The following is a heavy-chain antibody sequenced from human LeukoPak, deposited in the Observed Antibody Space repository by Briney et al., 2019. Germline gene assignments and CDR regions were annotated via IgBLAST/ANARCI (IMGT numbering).Heavy chain of an antibody. J-gene: IGHJ4*02. CDR3: ARAHLLWFGELYLDFDY. V-gene: IGHV1-46*01. CDR2: INPSGGST. Sequence: ASVKVSCKASGYTFTSYYMHWVRQAPGQGLEWMGIINPSGGSTSYAQKFQGRVTMTRDTSTSTVYMELSSLRPEDTAVYYCARAHLLWFGELYLDFDYWGQGTLVTVSS. D-gene: IGHD3-10*01. CDR1: GYTFTSYY.